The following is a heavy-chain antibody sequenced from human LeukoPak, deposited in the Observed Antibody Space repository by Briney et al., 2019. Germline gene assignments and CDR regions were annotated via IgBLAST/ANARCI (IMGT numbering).Heavy chain of an antibody. J-gene: IGHJ4*02. Sequence: GGSLRLSCAASGFTFSGYWMSWVRQAPGKGLEWVANIKQDGSEKYYVDSVKGRFTISRDNSKNTLYLQINSLRVEDTAVYYCARDQLGAVLYFDYWGQGALVTVSS. CDR2: IKQDGSEK. D-gene: IGHD1-1*01. V-gene: IGHV3-7*03. CDR1: GFTFSGYW. CDR3: ARDQLGAVLYFDY.